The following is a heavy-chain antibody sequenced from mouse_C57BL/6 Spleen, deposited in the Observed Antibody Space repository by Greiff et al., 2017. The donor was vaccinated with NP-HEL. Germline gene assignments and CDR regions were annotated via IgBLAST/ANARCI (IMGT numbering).Heavy chain of an antibody. D-gene: IGHD2-4*01. CDR3: AIPIYYDYGDY. Sequence: KQRPGQGLEWIGRIHHYEREKNEKQKFKGKATLTVDKSSSTAYMQLSSLTSEDSAVYYCAIPIYYDYGDYWGQGTTLTVSS. V-gene: IGHV1-74*01. J-gene: IGHJ2*01. CDR2: IHHYEREK.